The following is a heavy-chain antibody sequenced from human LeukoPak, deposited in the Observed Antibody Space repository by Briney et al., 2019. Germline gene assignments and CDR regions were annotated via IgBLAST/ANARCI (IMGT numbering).Heavy chain of an antibody. CDR1: GFPFSSYA. CDR2: ISYDGSNK. J-gene: IGHJ4*02. Sequence: GALRLSCAASGFPFSSYAMHWVRPAPGKGLAWVAVISYDGSNKYYADSVKGRFTISRDNSKNTLYLQMNSLRAEDTAVYYCARTPYYYDSSGSFYFDYWGQGTLVTVSS. D-gene: IGHD3-22*01. V-gene: IGHV3-30-3*01. CDR3: ARTPYYYDSSGSFYFDY.